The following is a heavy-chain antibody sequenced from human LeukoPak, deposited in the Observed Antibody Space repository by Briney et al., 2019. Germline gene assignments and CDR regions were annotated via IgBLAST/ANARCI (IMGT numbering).Heavy chain of an antibody. CDR3: ARGSWVRGVIKRSDAFDI. CDR1: GGSISSYY. V-gene: IGHV4-4*07. Sequence: SETLSLTCTVSGGSISSYYWSWIRQPAGKGLEWIGRIYTSGSTNYNPSLKSRVTISVDTSKNQFSLKLSSVTAADTAVYYCARGSWVRGVIKRSDAFDIWGQGTMVTVSS. CDR2: IYTSGST. D-gene: IGHD3-10*01. J-gene: IGHJ3*02.